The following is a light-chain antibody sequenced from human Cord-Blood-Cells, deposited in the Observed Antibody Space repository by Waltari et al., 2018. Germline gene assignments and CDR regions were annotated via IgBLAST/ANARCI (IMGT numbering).Light chain of an antibody. J-gene: IGLJ1*01. Sequence: QSALTQPASVSGSPGQSITISCTGTSSDVGGYNYVSWYQQHPGKAPKRMIYEVSNRPSGVSNLFSGSKSGNTASLTISGLQAGDEADYYCSSYTSSSTYVFGTGTKVTVL. CDR1: SSDVGGYNY. V-gene: IGLV2-14*01. CDR3: SSYTSSSTYV. CDR2: EVS.